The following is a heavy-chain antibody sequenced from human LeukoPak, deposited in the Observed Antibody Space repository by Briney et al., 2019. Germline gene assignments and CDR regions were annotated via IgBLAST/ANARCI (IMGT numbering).Heavy chain of an antibody. CDR1: GGSISSSSYY. Sequence: SETLSLTCTVSGGSISSSSYYWAWIRQPPGKGREWIGSIYYGGSTYYNSSLKSRVTISADTSKNQFSLKLNSLTTADTAVYYCTRGAGWLIDYWGQGILVTVSS. J-gene: IGHJ4*02. CDR3: TRGAGWLIDY. V-gene: IGHV4-39*07. D-gene: IGHD3-16*01. CDR2: IYYGGST.